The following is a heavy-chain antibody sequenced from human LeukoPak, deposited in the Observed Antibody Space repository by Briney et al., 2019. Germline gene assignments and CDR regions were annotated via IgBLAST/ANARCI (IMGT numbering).Heavy chain of an antibody. D-gene: IGHD6-6*01. CDR3: ARQSIAARPFDY. Sequence: GEALKISCKGSGYSFTSYWVSWVRQMPGKGLEWMGRIDPSDSYTNYSPSFQGHVTISADKSISTAYLQWSSLKASDTAMYYCARQSIAARPFDYWRQGTLVTVSS. CDR2: IDPSDSYT. V-gene: IGHV5-10-1*01. CDR1: GYSFTSYW. J-gene: IGHJ4*02.